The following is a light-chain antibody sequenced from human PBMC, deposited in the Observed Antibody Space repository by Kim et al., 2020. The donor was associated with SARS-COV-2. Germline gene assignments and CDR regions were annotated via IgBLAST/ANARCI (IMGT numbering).Light chain of an antibody. V-gene: IGKV3-20*01. Sequence: SAGERATLSCRTSQSVCSHCLAWYQQKPGQAPRLLIYSVSNRSTGSPDRFSGSGSGTDFTLTISRLEPEDFAVYYCQQYGIAPPYTFGQGTKLEI. J-gene: IGKJ2*01. CDR3: QQYGIAPPYT. CDR1: QSVCSHC. CDR2: SVS.